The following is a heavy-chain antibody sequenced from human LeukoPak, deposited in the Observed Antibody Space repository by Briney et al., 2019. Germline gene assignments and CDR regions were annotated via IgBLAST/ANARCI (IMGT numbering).Heavy chain of an antibody. CDR1: GFMFRKYA. J-gene: IGHJ4*02. V-gene: IGHV3-23*01. CDR3: AKTNDIVVIGSLDH. CDR2: ISASGGSP. D-gene: IGHD2-2*01. Sequence: PGGSLRLSCVASGFMFRKYAMTWVRQAPGKGLEWVASISASGGSPYYSDSVKGRFTISRDNSKNTVYVQVSSLRAEDTAVYYCAKTNDIVVIGSLDHWGQGTPVTVSS.